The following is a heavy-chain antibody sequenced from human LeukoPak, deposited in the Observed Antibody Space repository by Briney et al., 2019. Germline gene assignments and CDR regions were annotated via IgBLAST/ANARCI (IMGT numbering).Heavy chain of an antibody. Sequence: PGGSLRLSCAASRFTFSSYWMHWVRQAPGKGLVWVSRINSDGRSTSYADSVKGRFTISRDNAKNTLFLQMNSLRAEDTAQYFCARGSGWYHYFDYWGLGTLVTVSS. V-gene: IGHV3-74*01. CDR3: ARGSGWYHYFDY. CDR1: RFTFSSYW. J-gene: IGHJ4*02. D-gene: IGHD6-19*01. CDR2: INSDGRST.